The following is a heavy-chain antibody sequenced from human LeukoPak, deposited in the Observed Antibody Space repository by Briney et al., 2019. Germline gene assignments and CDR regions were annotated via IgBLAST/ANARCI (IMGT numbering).Heavy chain of an antibody. CDR2: IFYSGST. J-gene: IGHJ4*02. CDR3: AREGKNWYGYWHY. D-gene: IGHD1-1*01. CDR1: SGSISSYY. V-gene: IGHV4-59*01. Sequence: PSETLSLTCTVSSGSISSYYWSCIRQPPGKGLEWIGYIFYSGSTNYNPSLQSRVTISVDTSKSQFSLKLRSVTAADTAVYYCAREGKNWYGYWHYWGQGTLVTVSS.